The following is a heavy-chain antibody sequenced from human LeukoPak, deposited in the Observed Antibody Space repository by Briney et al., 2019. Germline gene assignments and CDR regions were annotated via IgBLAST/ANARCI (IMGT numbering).Heavy chain of an antibody. D-gene: IGHD3-10*01. CDR1: GFTVDSNY. V-gene: IGHV3-53*01. Sequence: GGSLRLSCAASGFTVDSNYLSWVRQAPGKGLEWVSTIYTGGNTYYAASVKGRFTVSRDSAKNSLYLQMNSLRPEDTALYYCVKDMNPGGADVWGQGTTVTVSS. J-gene: IGHJ6*02. CDR3: VKDMNPGGADV. CDR2: IYTGGNT.